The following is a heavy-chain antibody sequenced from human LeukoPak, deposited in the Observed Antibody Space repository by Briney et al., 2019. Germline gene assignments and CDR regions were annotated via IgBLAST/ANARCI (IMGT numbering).Heavy chain of an antibody. CDR3: ARDGGSYGYYY. D-gene: IGHD5-18*01. Sequence: SETLSLTCTVSGGSISSYYWSWIRQPPGKGLEWIGYIYYSGSTNYNPSLKSRVTISVDTFKNQFSLKLSSVTAADTAVYYCARDGGSYGYYYWGQGTLVTVSS. V-gene: IGHV4-59*01. CDR2: IYYSGST. CDR1: GGSISSYY. J-gene: IGHJ4*02.